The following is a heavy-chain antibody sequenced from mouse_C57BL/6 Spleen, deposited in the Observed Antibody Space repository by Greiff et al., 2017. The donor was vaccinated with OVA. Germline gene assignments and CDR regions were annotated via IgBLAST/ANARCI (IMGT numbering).Heavy chain of an antibody. CDR3: ARSTPYGPFAY. CDR2: IDPSDSYT. Sequence: QVQLQQPGAELVMPGASVKLSCKASGYTFTSYWMHWVKQRPGQGLEWIGEIDPSDSYTNYNQKFKGKSTLTVDKSSSTAYMQLSSLTSEDSAVYYCARSTPYGPFAYWGQGTTLTVSS. V-gene: IGHV1-69*01. CDR1: GYTFTSYW. J-gene: IGHJ2*01. D-gene: IGHD1-1*02.